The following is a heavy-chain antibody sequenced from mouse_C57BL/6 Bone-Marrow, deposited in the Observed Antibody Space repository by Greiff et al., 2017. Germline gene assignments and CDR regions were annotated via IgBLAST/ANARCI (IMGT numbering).Heavy chain of an antibody. V-gene: IGHV3-1*01. Sequence: EVQVVESGPGMVKPSQSLSLTCTVTGYSITSGYDWHWIRHFPGNKLEWMGYIRYSGSTNYNPSLKSRISITHDTSKNHFVLKLYSVTTEDTATYYCARGESNYVGFAYWGQGTLVTVSA. J-gene: IGHJ3*01. CDR1: GYSITSGYD. CDR2: IRYSGST. CDR3: ARGESNYVGFAY. D-gene: IGHD2-5*01.